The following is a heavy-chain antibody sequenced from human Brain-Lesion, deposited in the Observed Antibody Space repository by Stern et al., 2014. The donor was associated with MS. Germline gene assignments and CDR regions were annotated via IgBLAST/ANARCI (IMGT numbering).Heavy chain of an antibody. CDR3: AKGLRQQLVPVDY. Sequence: VQLVQSGGGLVQPGGSLRLSCAASGFSFSIYAMNWVRQAPGKGPEWVAAIRGRGDSAYYADSVNGRFTISRDNSKNTVYLQMNSLRADDTAVYYCAKGLRQQLVPVDYWGQGTLVSGSS. J-gene: IGHJ4*02. CDR2: IRGRGDSA. D-gene: IGHD6-13*01. CDR1: GFSFSIYA. V-gene: IGHV3-23*04.